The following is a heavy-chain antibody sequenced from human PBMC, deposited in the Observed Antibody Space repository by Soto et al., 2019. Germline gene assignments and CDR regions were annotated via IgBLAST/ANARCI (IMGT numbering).Heavy chain of an antibody. V-gene: IGHV4-30-2*01. Sequence: SETLSLTCVVSGGSVTSGGHSWSWIRQPPGKGLEWVGSIYQIEYAYYNPSLRSRVAISVDRSNNQVSLKVTSVTAADTAVYYCARGDTRLGELSHDYWGQRTRVTVSS. CDR2: IYQIEYA. J-gene: IGHJ4*02. CDR1: GGSVTSGGHS. CDR3: ARGDTRLGELSHDY. D-gene: IGHD3-16*02.